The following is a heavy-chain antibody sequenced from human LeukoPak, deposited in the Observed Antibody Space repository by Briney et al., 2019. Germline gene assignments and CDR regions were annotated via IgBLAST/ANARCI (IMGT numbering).Heavy chain of an antibody. CDR1: GFTFSRYP. D-gene: IGHD5-12*01. CDR2: IIGSGGAT. J-gene: IGHJ3*02. Sequence: GGSLRLSCAASGFTFSRYPMTWVRQAPGKGLEWVSSIIGSGGATYYADSVKGRFTISRDNSKNTLYLQMNSLRAEDTAVFYCARDSGYNAFDIWGQGTMVTVSS. CDR3: ARDSGYNAFDI. V-gene: IGHV3-23*01.